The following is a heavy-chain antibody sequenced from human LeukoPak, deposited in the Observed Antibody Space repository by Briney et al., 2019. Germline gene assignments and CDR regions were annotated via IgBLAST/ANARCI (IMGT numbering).Heavy chain of an antibody. J-gene: IGHJ4*02. CDR3: SVRGLIDGGGSYFDY. CDR1: GYTFTSYD. Sequence: SVKVSCKASGYTFTSYDINWVRQATGQGLEWMGWIIPILDITNYAQKFQGRVTITAAKSTSTADMELSSLNSEDTAVYYCSVRGLIDGGGSYFDYWGQGTLVTVSS. D-gene: IGHD3-10*02. CDR2: IIPILDIT. V-gene: IGHV1-69*10.